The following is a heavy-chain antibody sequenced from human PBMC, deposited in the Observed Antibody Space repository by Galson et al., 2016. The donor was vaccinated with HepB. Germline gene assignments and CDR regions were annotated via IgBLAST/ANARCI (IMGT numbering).Heavy chain of an antibody. CDR2: ISSSSSYI. CDR1: GFTFSSYS. V-gene: IGHV3-21*04. Sequence: SLRLSCAASGFTFSSYSMNWVRQAPGKGLEWVSSISSSSSYIYYADSVKGRFTISRDDSKNTLYLHMNSLRVEDTAIYYCAIDPSQWHDLLFGNWAQGTLVTVSA. J-gene: IGHJ4*02. D-gene: IGHD6-19*01. CDR3: AIDPSQWHDLLFGN.